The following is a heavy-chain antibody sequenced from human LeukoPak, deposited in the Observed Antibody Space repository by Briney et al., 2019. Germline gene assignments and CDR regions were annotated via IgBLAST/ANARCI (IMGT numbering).Heavy chain of an antibody. CDR2: ISSSSSTT. Sequence: GGSLRLSCAASGFSFSDYNMNWVRQAPGKGLEWVAYISSSSSTTHYADSVTGRFSISRDNAKSSLYLQMNSLRAGDTAVYYCTRDKGSSYLSSFDYWGQGALVTVSS. CDR1: GFSFSDYN. D-gene: IGHD6-6*01. V-gene: IGHV3-48*01. J-gene: IGHJ4*02. CDR3: TRDKGSSYLSSFDY.